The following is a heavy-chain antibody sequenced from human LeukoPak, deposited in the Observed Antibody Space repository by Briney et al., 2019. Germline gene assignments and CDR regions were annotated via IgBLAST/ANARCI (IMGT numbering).Heavy chain of an antibody. D-gene: IGHD3-10*02. J-gene: IGHJ4*02. CDR2: IYYSGNT. V-gene: IGHV4-59*01. CDR3: ARSTGSTMFIDY. Sequence: PSATLSLTCTVSGGSISSYYWSWIRQPPGKGLEWLGYIYYSGNTDYNPSLKSRVAISVDTSKNQFSLKLSSVTAADTAVYYCARSTGSTMFIDYWGQGTLVTVSS. CDR1: GGSISSYY.